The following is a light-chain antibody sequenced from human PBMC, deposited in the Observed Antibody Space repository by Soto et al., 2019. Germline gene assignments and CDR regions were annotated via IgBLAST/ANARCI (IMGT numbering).Light chain of an antibody. V-gene: IGKV1-5*03. CDR3: QHYDNYLWT. CDR2: NTS. J-gene: IGKJ1*01. CDR1: QSLTSW. Sequence: DIQMTQSPSTRSASVGDRVTITCRASQSLTSWLTWYQQKPGKAPKFLIYNTSILESGVPSRFSGSGSGTEFTLTCSSLQPDDFATYYCQHYDNYLWTFGQGTKVEIK.